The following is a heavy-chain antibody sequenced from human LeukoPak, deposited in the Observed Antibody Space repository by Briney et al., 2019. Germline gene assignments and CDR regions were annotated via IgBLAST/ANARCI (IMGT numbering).Heavy chain of an antibody. D-gene: IGHD6-13*01. V-gene: IGHV1-2*02. CDR2: INPHSGGT. CDR1: GYTFTGYY. J-gene: IGHJ6*03. Sequence: ASVKVSCKASGYTFTGYYMHWVRQAPGQGLEWMGWINPHSGGTNYVQKFQGRVTMTRDTSISTAYMELSRLRSDDTAVYYCARGPSWQQLVTLVSGYYYYMDVWGKGTPVTVSS. CDR3: ARGPSWQQLVTLVSGYYYYMDV.